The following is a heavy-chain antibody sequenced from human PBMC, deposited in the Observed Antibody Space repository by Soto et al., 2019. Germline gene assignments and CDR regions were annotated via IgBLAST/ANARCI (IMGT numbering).Heavy chain of an antibody. CDR2: IWYDGSKK. D-gene: IGHD3-10*01. V-gene: IGHV3-33*01. J-gene: IGHJ4*02. CDR3: ARDIGEMSAV. Sequence: GGSLRLSCAASGFIFNNYGIHWVRHAPGKGLEWVAVIWYDGSKKYYADSVKGRFTISRDSSKNTVDLEMNSLRAEDTAVYYCARDIGEMSAVWGQGTQVTVSS. CDR1: GFIFNNYG.